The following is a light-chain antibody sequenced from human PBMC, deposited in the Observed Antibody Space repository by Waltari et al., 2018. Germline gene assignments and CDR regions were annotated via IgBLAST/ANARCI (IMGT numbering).Light chain of an antibody. CDR3: QQRSNGLT. Sequence: EIVLTQSPATLSLSRGERATLSCRASQSVSVYLAWYQRKPGQAPRLLIFDASSRATGIPARFSGSGSGTDFTLTISSLEPEDFAVYYCQQRSNGLTFGGGTRVEIK. CDR2: DAS. V-gene: IGKV3-11*01. CDR1: QSVSVY. J-gene: IGKJ4*01.